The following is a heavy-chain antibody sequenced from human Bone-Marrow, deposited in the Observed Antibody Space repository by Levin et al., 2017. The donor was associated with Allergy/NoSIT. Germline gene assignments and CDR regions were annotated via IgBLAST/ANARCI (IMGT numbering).Heavy chain of an antibody. CDR2: IFYTGSA. D-gene: IGHD3-10*01. CDR1: GGSIDRSSAY. V-gene: IGHV4-39*01. J-gene: IGHJ5*01. Sequence: PSETLSLTCTVSGGSIDRSSAYWGWIRQPPGKGLEWIGSIFYTGSAYYNPSLKSRSTVSVDTSMNQFSLMLSSVAAADTAVYYCARRCVRGVGRTMGEFHSWGQGILVTVSS. CDR3: ARRCVRGVGRTMGEFHS.